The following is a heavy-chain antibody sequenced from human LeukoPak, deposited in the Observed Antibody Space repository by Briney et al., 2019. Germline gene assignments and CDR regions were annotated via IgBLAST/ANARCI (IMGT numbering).Heavy chain of an antibody. CDR2: VYHSGVA. J-gene: IGHJ4*02. CDR3: ARHKTAVAGGYYLDY. D-gene: IGHD6-19*01. Sequence: SETLSLTCTVSGGSISSSDCFWGWIRQPPGRGLEWIVTVYHSGVAFYNPSLKSRVTISVGTSKNQFSLNLTSVTAADTAIYYCARHKTAVAGGYYLDYWGQGSLVTVSS. CDR1: GGSISSSDCF. V-gene: IGHV4-39*01.